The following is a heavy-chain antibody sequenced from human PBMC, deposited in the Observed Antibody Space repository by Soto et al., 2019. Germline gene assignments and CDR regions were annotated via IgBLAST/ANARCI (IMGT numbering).Heavy chain of an antibody. CDR3: ARSIVVVTAADY. Sequence: QVQLVQSGAEVKKPGASVKVSCTGYTFTTYAMHWVRQAPGQRLECMGWINAGNGNTKYSQKFQGRVIITRDTSASTAYVELSSLRSEDTAVYYCARSIVVVTAADYWGQGTLVTVS. J-gene: IGHJ4*02. D-gene: IGHD2-21*02. V-gene: IGHV1-3*01. CDR1: GYTFTTYA. CDR2: INAGNGNT.